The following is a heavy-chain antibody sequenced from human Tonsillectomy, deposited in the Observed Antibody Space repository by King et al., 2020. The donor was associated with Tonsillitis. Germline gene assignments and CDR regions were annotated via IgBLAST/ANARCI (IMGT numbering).Heavy chain of an antibody. CDR2: INPSGGST. D-gene: IGHD2-15*01. CDR1: GYTFTSYY. J-gene: IGHJ6*02. Sequence: VQLVESGAEVKKPGASVKVSCKASGYTFTSYYMHWVRQAPGQGLEWMGIINPSGGSTSYAQKFQGRVTMTRDTSTSTVYMEVSSLRSEDTAVYYCVVAHCSGGNCYRTYYSYYGMDVGGQGTTVTVSS. CDR3: VVAHCSGGNCYRTYYSYYGMDV. V-gene: IGHV1-46*01.